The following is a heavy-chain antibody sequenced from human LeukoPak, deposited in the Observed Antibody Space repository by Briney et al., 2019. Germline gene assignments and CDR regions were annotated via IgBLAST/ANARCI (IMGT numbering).Heavy chain of an antibody. J-gene: IGHJ5*02. D-gene: IGHD6-13*01. CDR3: ARERIAAANNWFDP. CDR1: GYSISNGYY. Sequence: SETLSLTCGVSGYSISNGYYWTWIRQPPGKGLEWIGSIYHSGSTYYNPSLKSRVTISVDTSKNQFSLKLSSVTAADTAVYYCARERIAAANNWFDPWGQGTLVTVSS. V-gene: IGHV4-38-2*02. CDR2: IYHSGST.